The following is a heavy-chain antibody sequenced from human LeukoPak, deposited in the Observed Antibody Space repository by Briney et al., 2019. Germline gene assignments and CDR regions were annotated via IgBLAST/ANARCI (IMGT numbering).Heavy chain of an antibody. J-gene: IGHJ4*02. D-gene: IGHD5-24*01. CDR1: GFTFSSYA. V-gene: IGHV3-23*01. Sequence: PGGSLRLSCAASGFTFSSYAMTWVRQAPGKGLGWVSSISGSGVTTYYADSVKGRFTISRDNSKNTPYLQMSSLRAEDTAVYYCAKLYGYNSYDYFDCWGQGTLVTVSS. CDR3: AKLYGYNSYDYFDC. CDR2: ISGSGVTT.